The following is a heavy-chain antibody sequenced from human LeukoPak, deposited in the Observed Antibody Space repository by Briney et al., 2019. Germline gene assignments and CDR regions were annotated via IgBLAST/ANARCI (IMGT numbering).Heavy chain of an antibody. CDR3: ASIAVAATSPADY. CDR2: INPNSGGT. J-gene: IGHJ4*02. CDR1: GYTFTGYY. D-gene: IGHD6-19*01. Sequence: GASVSVSCKASGYTFTGYYMHWGRQAPGQGLGWRGWINPNSGGTNYAQKFQGRVTMTRATYISTAYMELSRLRSDDTAVYYCASIAVAATSPADYWGQGTLVTVSS. V-gene: IGHV1-2*02.